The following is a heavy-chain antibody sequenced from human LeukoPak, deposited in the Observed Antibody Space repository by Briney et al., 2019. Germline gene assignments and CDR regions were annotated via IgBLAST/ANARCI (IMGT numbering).Heavy chain of an antibody. V-gene: IGHV3-7*01. D-gene: IGHD3-16*02. Sequence: GGSLRLSCAASGFTFSSYWMSWVRQAPGKGLEWVANIKQEGSEKYYVDSVKGRFTISRDNAKNSLYLQMNSLRAEDTAVYYCARPPRNDYVWGSYRNQYWYFDLWGRGTLVTVSS. CDR2: IKQEGSEK. CDR1: GFTFSSYW. CDR3: ARPPRNDYVWGSYRNQYWYFDL. J-gene: IGHJ2*01.